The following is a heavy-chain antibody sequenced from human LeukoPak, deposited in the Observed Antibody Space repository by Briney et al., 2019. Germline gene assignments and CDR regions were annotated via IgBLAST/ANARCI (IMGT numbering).Heavy chain of an antibody. CDR3: ARIAEQHLQYYFDY. D-gene: IGHD6-13*01. Sequence: GASVKVSCKASGYFFSSYGFSWVRQAPGQGLEWMGWISAYDGNTNYAQKIQGRVTMATDTPTSTAYMELRSLRSDDSAVYFCARIAEQHLQYYFDYWGQGTLVTVSS. CDR1: GYFFSSYG. V-gene: IGHV1-18*01. CDR2: ISAYDGNT. J-gene: IGHJ4*02.